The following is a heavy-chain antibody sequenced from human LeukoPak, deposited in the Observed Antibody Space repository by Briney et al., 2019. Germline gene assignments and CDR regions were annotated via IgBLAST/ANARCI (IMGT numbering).Heavy chain of an antibody. CDR2: ISSNGGST. V-gene: IGHV3-64*04. D-gene: IGHD1-26*01. CDR3: ARAMGGEPSRWGYYYGMDV. CDR1: GFTFSSYA. J-gene: IGHJ6*02. Sequence: PGGSLRLSCSASGFTFSSYAMHWVRQAPGKGLEYVSAISSNGGSTYYADSVKGRFTISRDNSKNTLYLQMNSLRAEDTAVYYCARAMGGEPSRWGYYYGMDVWGQGTTVTVSS.